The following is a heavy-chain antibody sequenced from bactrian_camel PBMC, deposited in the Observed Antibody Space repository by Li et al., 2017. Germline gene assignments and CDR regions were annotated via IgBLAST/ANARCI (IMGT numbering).Heavy chain of an antibody. CDR3: AARGGSTCAPPRAENFGF. Sequence: HVQLVESGGGSVQAGGSLRLACVVSGLRGSSTCIGWFRQAPGKEREGVASIVFDDSTTYYADSVKGRFTISRDNAKNTVYLQMNSLKPEDTAIYYCAARGGSTCAPPRAENFGFWGQGTQVTVS. CDR2: IVFDDSTT. J-gene: IGHJ6*01. V-gene: IGHV3S6*01. CDR1: GLRGSSTC.